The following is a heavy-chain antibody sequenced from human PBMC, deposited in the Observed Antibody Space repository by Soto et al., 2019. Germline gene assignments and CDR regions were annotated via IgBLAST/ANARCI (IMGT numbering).Heavy chain of an antibody. V-gene: IGHV1-46*03. D-gene: IGHD2-15*01. J-gene: IGHJ4*02. CDR2: INPSGGST. Sequence: GAAVKVSCKASGYTFTRYYMHWVRQAPGQGLEWMGIINPSGGSTSYAQKFQGRVTMTRDTSTSTVYMELSSLRSEDTAVYYCARLTSAATPQDWGQGTLVTVSS. CDR3: ARLTSAATPQD. CDR1: GYTFTRYY.